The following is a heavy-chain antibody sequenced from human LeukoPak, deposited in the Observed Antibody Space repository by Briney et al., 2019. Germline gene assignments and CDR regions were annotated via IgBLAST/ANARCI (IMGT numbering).Heavy chain of an antibody. V-gene: IGHV4-4*07. Sequence: PSETLSLTCTVSGGSISSYYWSWIRQPAGKGLEWIGRIYTSGSTKYNPSFKSRVTMSLDTPKNQFSLKLSSVTAADTAVYYCARLRMSSSWYYYYYYMDVWGKGTTVTISS. J-gene: IGHJ6*03. CDR1: GGSISSYY. CDR3: ARLRMSSSWYYYYYYMDV. CDR2: IYTSGST. D-gene: IGHD6-13*01.